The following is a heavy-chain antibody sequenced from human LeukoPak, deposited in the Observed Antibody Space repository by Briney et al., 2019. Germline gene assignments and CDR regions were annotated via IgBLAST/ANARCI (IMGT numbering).Heavy chain of an antibody. CDR1: GFTFSSYG. D-gene: IGHD3-3*01. V-gene: IGHV3-30*02. CDR2: IRYDGSNK. CDR3: ARERERFLNL. J-gene: IGHJ5*02. Sequence: GGSLRLSCAASGFTFSSYGMHWVRQAPGKGLEWVAFIRYDGSNKYYADSVKGRFTISRDNSKNTLYLEMNSLRAEDTAVYYCARERERFLNLWGQGTLVTVSS.